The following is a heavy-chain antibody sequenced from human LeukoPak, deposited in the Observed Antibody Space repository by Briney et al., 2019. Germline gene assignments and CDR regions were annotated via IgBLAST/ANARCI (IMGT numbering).Heavy chain of an antibody. D-gene: IGHD2/OR15-2a*01. CDR1: GGSISSYY. Sequence: PSETLSLTCTVSGGSISSYYWSWIRQPPGKGLEWIGYIYYSGSTNYNPSLKSRVTISVDTSKNQFSLKLSSVTAADTAVYYCAKDGTSYYYIYYWGQGTLVTVSS. CDR3: AKDGTSYYYIYY. V-gene: IGHV4-59*01. CDR2: IYYSGST. J-gene: IGHJ4*02.